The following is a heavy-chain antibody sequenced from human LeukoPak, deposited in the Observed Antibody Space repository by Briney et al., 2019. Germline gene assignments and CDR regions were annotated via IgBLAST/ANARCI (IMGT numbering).Heavy chain of an antibody. CDR1: GGSISSSSYY. J-gene: IGHJ3*02. D-gene: IGHD2-2*01. V-gene: IGHV4-39*01. CDR3: ARRTTQLRDAFDI. CDR2: IYYSGST. Sequence: PSETLSLTCTVSGGSISSSSYYWGWIRQPPGKGLEWIGSIYYSGSTYYNPSLKSRVTISVDTSKNQFSLKLSSVTAADTAVYYCARRTTQLRDAFDIWSQGTMVTVSS.